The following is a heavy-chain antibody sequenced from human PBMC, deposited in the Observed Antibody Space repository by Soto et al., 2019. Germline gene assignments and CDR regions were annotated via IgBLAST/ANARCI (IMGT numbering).Heavy chain of an antibody. V-gene: IGHV4-4*07. J-gene: IGHJ5*02. CDR1: GGSISSYY. CDR3: ARERIGSHYRNDWFDP. D-gene: IGHD1-26*01. CDR2: IYTSGST. Sequence: PSETLSLTCTVSGGSISSYYWRWIRQPAGKGLEWIGRIYTSGSTNYNPSLKSRVTMSVDTSKNQFSLKPSSVTAADTAVYYCARERIGSHYRNDWFDPWGQGTLVTVSS.